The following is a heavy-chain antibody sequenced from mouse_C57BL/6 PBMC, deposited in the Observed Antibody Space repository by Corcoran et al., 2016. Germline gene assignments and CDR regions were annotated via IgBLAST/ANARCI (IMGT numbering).Heavy chain of an antibody. CDR1: GYTFTDYY. Sequence: EVQLQQSGPELVKPGASVKISCKASGYTFTDYYMNWVKQSHGKSLEWIGDINPNNGGTSYNQKFKGKATLTVDKSSSTAYMELRSLTSEDSAVYYCARPFGTTVVADWYFDVWGTGTTVTVSS. J-gene: IGHJ1*03. D-gene: IGHD1-1*01. CDR2: INPNNGGT. V-gene: IGHV1-26*01. CDR3: ARPFGTTVVADWYFDV.